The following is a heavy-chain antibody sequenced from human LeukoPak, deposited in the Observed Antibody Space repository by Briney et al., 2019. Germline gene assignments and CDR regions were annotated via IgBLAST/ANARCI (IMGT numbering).Heavy chain of an antibody. CDR2: IYSGGST. V-gene: IGHV3-53*01. D-gene: IGHD5-18*01. Sequence: LGGSLRLSCAPSGFSLSNYMSWARQAPGKGLEWVSVIYSGGSTYYADSVKGRFTISRDNSKNTLYLQMNSLRAEDTAVYYCARASNYGYHYYFDYWGQGTLVTVSS. J-gene: IGHJ4*02. CDR1: GFSLSNY. CDR3: ARASNYGYHYYFDY.